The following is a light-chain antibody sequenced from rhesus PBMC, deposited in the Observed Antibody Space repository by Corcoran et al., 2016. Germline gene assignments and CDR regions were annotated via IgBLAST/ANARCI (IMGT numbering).Light chain of an antibody. CDR1: QSISSW. CDR3: QQYSSSPFT. CDR2: KAS. V-gene: IGKV1-22*01. Sequence: DIQMTQSPSSLSASVGDTVTITCRASQSISSWLAWYQQKPGKAPKLLIYKASSLQSGVPSRVSGGGSGTDFTLTISSLQSDDFATYYCQQYSSSPFTFGPGTKLDIK. J-gene: IGKJ3*01.